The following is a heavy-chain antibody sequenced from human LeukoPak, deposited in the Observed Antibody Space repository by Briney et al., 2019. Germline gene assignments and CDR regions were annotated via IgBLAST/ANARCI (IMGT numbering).Heavy chain of an antibody. V-gene: IGHV3-30-3*01. CDR3: AKVRAPSGWFNSDY. D-gene: IGHD6-19*01. J-gene: IGHJ4*02. CDR2: ISYDGSNK. CDR1: GFTFSSYA. Sequence: PPGGSLRLSCAASGFTFSSYAMHWVRQAPGKGLEWVAVISYDGSNKYYADSVKGRFTISRDNSKNTLYLQMNSLRVEDTAAYYCAKVRAPSGWFNSDYWGQGTLVTVSS.